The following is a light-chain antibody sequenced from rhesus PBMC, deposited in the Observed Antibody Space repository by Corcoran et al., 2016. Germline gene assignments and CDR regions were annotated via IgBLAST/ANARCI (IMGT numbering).Light chain of an antibody. CDR1: QGISNG. V-gene: IGKV1-21*01. J-gene: IGKJ4*01. CDR2: KAS. CDR3: QQHNSTTLT. Sequence: DIQMTQSPSSLPASVGDRGTITCRASQGISNGLVWYQQHPGKAPKLLVYKASNLQSGVPLRLSGSGAGTEITRTSSSLQPEDFATYYFQQHNSTTLTFGGGTKVEIK.